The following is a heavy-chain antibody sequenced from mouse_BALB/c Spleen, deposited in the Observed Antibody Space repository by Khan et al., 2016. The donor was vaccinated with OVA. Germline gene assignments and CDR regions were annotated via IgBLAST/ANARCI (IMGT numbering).Heavy chain of an antibody. CDR2: ISYSGST. CDR1: GYSITSGYG. D-gene: IGHD1-2*01. Sequence: VQLKQSGPGLVKPSQSLSLTCTVTGYSITSGYGWYWIRPFPGNKMEWMGYISYSGSTNYNASLKSRILFTRDTSKNQFFLQLNSVTTEDTATYYCTKTAGIKYWGQGTTLTVSS. J-gene: IGHJ2*01. CDR3: TKTAGIKY. V-gene: IGHV3-1*02.